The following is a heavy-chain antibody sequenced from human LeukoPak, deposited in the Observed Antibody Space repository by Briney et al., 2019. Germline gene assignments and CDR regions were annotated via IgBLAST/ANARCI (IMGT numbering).Heavy chain of an antibody. Sequence: GGSLRLSCAASGFTFSNAWMSWVRQAPGEGLEWVGRIKSKTDGGTTDYAAPVKGRFTISRDDSKNTLYLQMNSLKTEDTAVYYCTLRITMVRGVNDHWGQGTLVTVSS. V-gene: IGHV3-15*01. CDR3: TLRITMVRGVNDH. D-gene: IGHD3-10*01. CDR1: GFTFSNAW. CDR2: IKSKTDGGTT. J-gene: IGHJ4*02.